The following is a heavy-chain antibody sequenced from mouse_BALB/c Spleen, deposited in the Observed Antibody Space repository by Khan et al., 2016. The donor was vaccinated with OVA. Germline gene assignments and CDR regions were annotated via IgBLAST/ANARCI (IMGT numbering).Heavy chain of an antibody. CDR2: IWSAGST. D-gene: IGHD2-4*01. Sequence: QVRLQQSGPGLVQPSQSLSITCTVSGFSLTNYSVHWVRQSPGKGLEWLGVIWSAGSTDYNAAFISRLSISKDNSRSQLFFKMNSLQPNDTAIYDCARRGYDYGRGAWFAYWGQGTLVTVSA. CDR3: ARRGYDYGRGAWFAY. V-gene: IGHV2-2*02. J-gene: IGHJ3*01. CDR1: GFSLTNYS.